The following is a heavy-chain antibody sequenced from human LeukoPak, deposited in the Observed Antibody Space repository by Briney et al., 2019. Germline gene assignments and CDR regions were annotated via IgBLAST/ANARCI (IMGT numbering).Heavy chain of an antibody. CDR2: IYYSGTT. CDR1: GGSISGYY. V-gene: IGHV4-59*01. D-gene: IGHD6-19*01. CDR3: ARMTSYSSGCYFDY. Sequence: PSETLSLTCTVTGGSISGYYWSWIRQPPGKGLEWIGFIYYSGTTNYNPSLKSRVTVSVDTSKNQFPLMLSSVTAADTAVYYCARMTSYSSGCYFDYWGQGTLVTVSS. J-gene: IGHJ4*02.